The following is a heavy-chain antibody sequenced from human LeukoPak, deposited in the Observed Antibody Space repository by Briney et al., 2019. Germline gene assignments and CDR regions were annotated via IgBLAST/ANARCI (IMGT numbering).Heavy chain of an antibody. Sequence: GGSLRLSCAASGFSFNNYYMTWIRQAPGKGLEWVAVIWYDGSNKYYADSVKGRFTISRDNSKNTLYLQMNSLRAEDTAVYYCAREVPAGSRGAFDIWGQGTMVTVSS. CDR2: IWYDGSNK. J-gene: IGHJ3*02. V-gene: IGHV3-33*08. D-gene: IGHD2-2*01. CDR3: AREVPAGSRGAFDI. CDR1: GFSFNNYY.